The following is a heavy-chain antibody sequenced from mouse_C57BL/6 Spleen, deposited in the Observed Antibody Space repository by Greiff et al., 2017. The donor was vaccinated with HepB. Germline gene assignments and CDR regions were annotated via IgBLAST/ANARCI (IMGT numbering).Heavy chain of an antibody. CDR1: GYTFTDYN. Sequence: EVQLQQSGPELVKPGASVKIPCKASGYTFTDYNMDWVKQSHGKSLEWIGDINPNNGGTIYNQKFKGKATLTVDKSSSTAYMEHRSLTSEDTAVYYCATSDDYGSRGAMDYWGQGTSVTVSS. CDR2: INPNNGGT. D-gene: IGHD1-1*01. J-gene: IGHJ4*01. V-gene: IGHV1-18*01. CDR3: ATSDDYGSRGAMDY.